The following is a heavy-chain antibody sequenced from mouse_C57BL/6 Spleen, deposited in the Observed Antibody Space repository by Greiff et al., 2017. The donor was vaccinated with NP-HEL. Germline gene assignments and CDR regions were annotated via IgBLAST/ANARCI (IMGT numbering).Heavy chain of an antibody. CDR1: GYTFTDYN. CDR2: INPNSGGT. CDR3: ARWGLDY. J-gene: IGHJ2*01. V-gene: IGHV1-18*01. Sequence: EVQLQQSGPELVKPGASVKIPCKASGYTFTDYNMDWVKQSHGKSLEWIGDINPNSGGTIYNQKFKGKATLTVDKSSSTAYMELRSLTSEDTAVYYCARWGLDYWGQSTTLTVSS. D-gene: IGHD3-3*01.